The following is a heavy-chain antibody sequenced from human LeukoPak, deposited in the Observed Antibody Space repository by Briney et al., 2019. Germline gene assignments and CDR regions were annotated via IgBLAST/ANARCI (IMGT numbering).Heavy chain of an antibody. CDR1: GDSLTSGSRY. V-gene: IGHV4-61*09. CDR3: ARCMSELDYGDYAYYYHMVV. D-gene: IGHD4-17*01. Sequence: PSETLSLTCTVSGDSLTSGSRYWSWIRQPAGKGLEWIGHFYSSTRTTYNPSLESRVTISGDTAKNQFSLKLDSVTAADTAVYFCARCMSELDYGDYAYYYHMVVWGKGTTVTVSS. J-gene: IGHJ6*04. CDR2: FYSSTRT.